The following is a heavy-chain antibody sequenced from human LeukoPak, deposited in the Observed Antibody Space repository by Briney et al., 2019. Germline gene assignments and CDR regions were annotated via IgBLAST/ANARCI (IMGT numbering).Heavy chain of an antibody. J-gene: IGHJ3*02. V-gene: IGHV1-69*04. CDR2: IIPIIDVD. CDR3: ARGLMATAAFDI. Sequence: SVKVSCKASGGTFSNYAISWVRQAPGQDLEWMGRIIPIIDVDSYAQKFQGRVTITADTSTTTAYMELSSLRSDDTAVYYCARGLMATAAFDIWGQGTLVTVSS. D-gene: IGHD2-8*01. CDR1: GGTFSNYA.